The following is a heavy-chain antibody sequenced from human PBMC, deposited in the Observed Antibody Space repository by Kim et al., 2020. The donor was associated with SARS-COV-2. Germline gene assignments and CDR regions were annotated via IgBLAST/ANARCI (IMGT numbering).Heavy chain of an antibody. Sequence: SVKVSCKASGFTFSSSAVQWVRQARGQRLEWMGWIVVGSGNTKYAQKLQERVIITRDMSTSTAYMEVNSLRSEDTAVYYCAAATGTIGAFAIWGQGTMVTVSS. D-gene: IGHD1-1*01. CDR1: GFTFSSSA. J-gene: IGHJ3*02. CDR2: IVVGSGNT. V-gene: IGHV1-58*01. CDR3: AAATGTIGAFAI.